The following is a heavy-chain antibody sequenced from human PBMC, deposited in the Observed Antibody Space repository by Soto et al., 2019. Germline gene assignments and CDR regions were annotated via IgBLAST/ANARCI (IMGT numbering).Heavy chain of an antibody. J-gene: IGHJ4*02. Sequence: SETLSLTCTVSGGSISSYYWSWIRQPPGKGLEWVGSIYYSGSTYYNPSLKSRVTISVDTSKNQFSLKLSSVTAADTAVYYCARDYGDYFDYWGQGTLVTVSS. CDR2: IYYSGST. V-gene: IGHV4-59*05. CDR1: GGSISSYY. CDR3: ARDYGDYFDY. D-gene: IGHD4-17*01.